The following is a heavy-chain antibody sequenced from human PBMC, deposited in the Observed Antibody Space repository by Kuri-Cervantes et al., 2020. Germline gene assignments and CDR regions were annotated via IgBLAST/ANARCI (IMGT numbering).Heavy chain of an antibody. D-gene: IGHD3-3*01. J-gene: IGHJ6*02. Sequence: ASVTVSFKASGYTFTSCGISWVRQAPGQGLEWMGWISAYNGNTNYAQKLQGRVTMTTDTSTSTAYMELRSLRSDDTAVYYCARDLFFPPPRTYDFWSGYYGVGGYYYYYGMDVWGQGTTVTVSS. CDR2: ISAYNGNT. CDR3: ARDLFFPPPRTYDFWSGYYGVGGYYYYYGMDV. V-gene: IGHV1-18*01. CDR1: GYTFTSCG.